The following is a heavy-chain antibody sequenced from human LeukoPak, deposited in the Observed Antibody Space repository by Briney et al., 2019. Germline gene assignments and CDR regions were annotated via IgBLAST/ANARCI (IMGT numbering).Heavy chain of an antibody. D-gene: IGHD2-15*01. CDR1: GYTFTSYD. CDR3: ARSQESCSGGTCPGDY. V-gene: IGHV1-8*03. CDR2: MNPNSGNT. J-gene: IGHJ4*02. Sequence: ASVKVSCKASGYTFTSYDINWVRQATGQGLEWMGWMNPNSGNTGYAQKFQGRVTITRNTSISTAYMELSSLRSEDTAVYYCARSQESCSGGTCPGDYWGQGTLVTVSS.